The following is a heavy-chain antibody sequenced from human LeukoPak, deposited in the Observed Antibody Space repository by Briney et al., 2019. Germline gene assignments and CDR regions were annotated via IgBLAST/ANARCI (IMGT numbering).Heavy chain of an antibody. CDR3: VASMGSEVIPGGLYYYYYMDV. Sequence: LGEPLKIPCQGSGYSFIIYWIGWSRRIPGKGLEGMGIIYPGDSDTRYSPSFQGQVTISADKSISTAYLEWSSLKASDTAMYYCVASMGSEVIPGGLYYYYYMDVWGKGTTVTVSS. D-gene: IGHD2/OR15-2a*01. J-gene: IGHJ6*03. CDR2: IYPGDSDT. V-gene: IGHV5-51*01. CDR1: GYSFIIYW.